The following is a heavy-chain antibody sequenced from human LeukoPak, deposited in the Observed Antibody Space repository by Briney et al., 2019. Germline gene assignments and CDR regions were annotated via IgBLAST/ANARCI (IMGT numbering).Heavy chain of an antibody. CDR1: AGSVISGGYY. D-gene: IGHD6-13*01. CDR2: IYYSGST. CDR3: ATGPGIAAIDY. V-gene: IGHV4-61*08. J-gene: IGHJ4*02. Sequence: SETLPLTCTVSAGSVISGGYYWSWLRQHPGNNLEWFGDIYYSGSTNYSPSLKCRVTRSVDTSKNQLSLTLSSVTAADTAVYYCATGPGIAAIDYWGQGTLVTVSS.